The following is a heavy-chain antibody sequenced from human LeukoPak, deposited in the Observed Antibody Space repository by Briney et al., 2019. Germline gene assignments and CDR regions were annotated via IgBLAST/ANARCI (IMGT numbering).Heavy chain of an antibody. J-gene: IGHJ4*02. D-gene: IGHD6-19*01. V-gene: IGHV3-23*01. Sequence: GGSLRLSCAASGFTFSIYTMNWVRQAPGKGLEWVSAISGSGDSTYYADSVKGRFTISRDNSKNTLYLQMNSLRAEDTAVYYCAKSRGVAGFDYWGRGTLVTVSS. CDR2: ISGSGDST. CDR3: AKSRGVAGFDY. CDR1: GFTFSIYT.